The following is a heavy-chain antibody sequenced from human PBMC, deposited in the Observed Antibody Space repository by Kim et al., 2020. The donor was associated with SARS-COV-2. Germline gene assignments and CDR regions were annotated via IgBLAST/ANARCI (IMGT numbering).Heavy chain of an antibody. D-gene: IGHD3-10*01. CDR3: ARVVGYGSGSYPYYFDY. V-gene: IGHV3-21*01. J-gene: IGHJ4*02. CDR1: GFTFSSYS. CDR2: ISSSSSYI. Sequence: GGSLRLSCAASGFTFSSYSMNWVRQAPGKGLEWVSSISSSSSYIYYADSVKGRFTISRDNAKNSLYLQMNSLRAEDTAVYYCARVVGYGSGSYPYYFDYWCQGTLVTVSS.